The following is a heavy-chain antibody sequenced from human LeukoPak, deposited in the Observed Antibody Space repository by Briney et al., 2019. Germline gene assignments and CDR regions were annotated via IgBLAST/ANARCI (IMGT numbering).Heavy chain of an antibody. D-gene: IGHD5-18*01. CDR3: ASPRGYSYGANWFDP. Sequence: SETLSLTCAVYGGSFSDYYWSWIRQPPGRGLEWIGEINHSGSTNYNPSLKSRVTISVDTSKNQFSLKLSSVTAADTAVYYCASPRGYSYGANWFDPWGQGTLVTVSS. V-gene: IGHV4-34*01. CDR1: GGSFSDYY. CDR2: INHSGST. J-gene: IGHJ5*02.